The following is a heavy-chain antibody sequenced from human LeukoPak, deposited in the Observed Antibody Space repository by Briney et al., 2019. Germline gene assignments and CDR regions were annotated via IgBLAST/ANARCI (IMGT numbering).Heavy chain of an antibody. D-gene: IGHD3-10*01. CDR2: ISSSSSYI. V-gene: IGHV3-21*01. Sequence: PGGSLRLSCAASGFTFTTYWMSWVRQAPGKGLEWVSSISSSSSYIYYADSVKGRFTISRDNAKNSLYLQMNSLRAEDTAVYYCARARGNVWFGDLLGEVNYFDYWGKGPLATVSS. CDR3: ARARGNVWFGDLLGEVNYFDY. J-gene: IGHJ4*02. CDR1: GFTFTTYW.